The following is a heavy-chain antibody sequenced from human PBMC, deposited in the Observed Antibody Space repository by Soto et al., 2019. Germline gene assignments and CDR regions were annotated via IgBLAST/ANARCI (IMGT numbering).Heavy chain of an antibody. D-gene: IGHD2-21*02. J-gene: IGHJ6*02. CDR3: ARDLWGYCGTDCYPLDV. Sequence: PSETLSLTCTISSGYISGYYWSWIRQPTWKGLEWIGYMYNTGSTVYNPSFKSRVTISVDTSKNQFSLKLNSVTAADTAVYYCARDLWGYCGTDCYPLDVWGQGTTVTVS. CDR2: MYNTGST. CDR1: SGYISGYY. V-gene: IGHV4-59*01.